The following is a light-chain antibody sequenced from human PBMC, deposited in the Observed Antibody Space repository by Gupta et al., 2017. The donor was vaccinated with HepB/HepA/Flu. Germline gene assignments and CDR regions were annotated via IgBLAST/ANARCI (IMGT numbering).Light chain of an antibody. CDR1: SSDVGGYNY. V-gene: IGLV2-8*01. Sequence: HSALTPPPSASGSPGQSVTISCTGTSSDVGGYNYVSWYQLHPGKAPKLMIYDVTNRPSGVPDRFSGSKSGNTASMTVSGLQAEDEADYYCSSYAGSNNFVFGTGTKVTVL. CDR3: SSYAGSNNFV. J-gene: IGLJ1*01. CDR2: DVT.